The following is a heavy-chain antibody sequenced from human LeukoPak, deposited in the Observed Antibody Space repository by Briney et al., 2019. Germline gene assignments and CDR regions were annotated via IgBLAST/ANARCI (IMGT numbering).Heavy chain of an antibody. D-gene: IGHD1-26*01. CDR1: GFSVTNNY. CDR2: IYSGGGT. Sequence: PGGSLRLSCAASGFSVTNNYMTWVRQAPGKGLEWVSTIYSGGGTYYADSVMGRSTISRDSSKNTLYLQMNSLRVEDTALYYCARGVSGNYSPSDYWGQGTLVTVSS. CDR3: ARGVSGNYSPSDY. V-gene: IGHV3-53*01. J-gene: IGHJ4*02.